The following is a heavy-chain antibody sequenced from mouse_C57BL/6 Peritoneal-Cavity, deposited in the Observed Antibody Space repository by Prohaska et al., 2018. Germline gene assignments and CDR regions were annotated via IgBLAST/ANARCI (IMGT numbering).Heavy chain of an antibody. CDR3: ARAGRKIYYDYDFAY. CDR2: IDPSDSYT. V-gene: IGHV1-69*01. CDR1: GYTFTSYW. Sequence: QVQLQQPGAELVMPGASVKLSCKASGYTFTSYWMHWVKQRPGQGLEWIGQIDPSDSYTNYKQKFKGKATLTVDKSSSTAYMQLSSLTSEDSAVYYCARAGRKIYYDYDFAYWGQGTLVTVSA. D-gene: IGHD2-4*01. J-gene: IGHJ3*01.